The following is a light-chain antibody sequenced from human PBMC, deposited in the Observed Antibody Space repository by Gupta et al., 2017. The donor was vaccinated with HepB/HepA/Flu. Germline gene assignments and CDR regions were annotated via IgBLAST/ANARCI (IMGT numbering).Light chain of an antibody. V-gene: IGKV1-12*01. Sequence: DIQMTQSPSSVSASVGDRVTITCRASQGISSWLAWYKQKPRKDPKLLIYAASSWQRGVASRFSGSGFGKDVTLTISSRQQEDFASYYCQQSNSFLPLTFGQGTHLEIK. J-gene: IGKJ5*01. CDR1: QGISSW. CDR3: QQSNSFLPLT. CDR2: AAS.